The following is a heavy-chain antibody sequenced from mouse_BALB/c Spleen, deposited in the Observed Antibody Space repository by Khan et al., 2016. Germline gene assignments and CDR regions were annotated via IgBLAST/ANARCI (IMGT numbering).Heavy chain of an antibody. CDR2: ITYSGST. Sequence: EVQLQESGPGLVKPSQSLSLTCTVTGYSITSDYAWNWIRQFPGNKLEWMGYITYSGSTAYNPSLKSRISITRDTSKNQFFLQLNSVTTEDTATYYCARDRTVVGAMEYWGQGTSVTVSS. J-gene: IGHJ4*01. CDR3: ARDRTVVGAMEY. CDR1: GYSITSDYA. V-gene: IGHV3-2*02. D-gene: IGHD1-1*01.